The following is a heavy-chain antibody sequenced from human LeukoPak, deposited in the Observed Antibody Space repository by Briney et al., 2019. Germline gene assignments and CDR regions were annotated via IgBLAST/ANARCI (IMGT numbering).Heavy chain of an antibody. CDR2: INPSGGST. CDR3: ASWFGENDALDI. V-gene: IGHV1-46*01. Sequence: GASVKVSCKASGYTFTSQYVHWVRQAPGRGLEWMGIINPSGGSTRYAQKFQGRVTMTRDTSTSTVYMELKRLRPGDTAVYYCASWFGENDALDIWGQGTMVTVSS. CDR1: GYTFTSQY. D-gene: IGHD3-10*01. J-gene: IGHJ3*02.